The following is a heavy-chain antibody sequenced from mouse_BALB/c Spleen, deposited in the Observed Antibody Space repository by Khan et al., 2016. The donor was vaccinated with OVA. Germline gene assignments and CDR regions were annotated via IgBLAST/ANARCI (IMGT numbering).Heavy chain of an antibody. CDR2: ISYSGNT. D-gene: IGHD1-1*01. CDR1: GYSITSDYA. J-gene: IGHJ2*01. CDR3: ARVYGGDFDY. Sequence: EVQLQESGPGLVKPSQSLSLICTVTGYSITSDYAWNWIRQFPGNKLEWMGFISYSGNTKYNPSLNSRISITRDTSKNQFFLQLNSVTTEDTATYDCARVYGGDFDYWGHGTTLTVSS. V-gene: IGHV3-2*02.